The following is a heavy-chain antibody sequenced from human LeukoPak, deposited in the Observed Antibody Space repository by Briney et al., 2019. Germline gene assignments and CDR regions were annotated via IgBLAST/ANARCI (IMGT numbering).Heavy chain of an antibody. J-gene: IGHJ5*02. D-gene: IGHD2-2*02. Sequence: GGSLRLSCAASGFTFSSYAMTWVRQAPGKGLEWVSGISASGGSTYYADSVKGRFTISRDNSKNTLYVEMNSLRAEDTAVYYCTAAIHTYNWFDPWGQGTLVTVSS. CDR1: GFTFSSYA. CDR2: ISASGGST. V-gene: IGHV3-23*01. CDR3: TAAIHTYNWFDP.